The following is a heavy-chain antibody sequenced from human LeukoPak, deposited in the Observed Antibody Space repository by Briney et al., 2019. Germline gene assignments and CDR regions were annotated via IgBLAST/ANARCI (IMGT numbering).Heavy chain of an antibody. J-gene: IGHJ6*03. CDR1: GFTFSSYS. V-gene: IGHV3-21*01. CDR3: ARVLFGATTTNYYYYMDV. CDR2: ITSTSSYI. D-gene: IGHD1-26*01. Sequence: GGSLRLSCAASGFTFSSYSITWVRQAPGKGLEWVSSITSTSSYINYADSAKGRFTISRDNAKNSVYLQMNSLRAEDTAVYYCARVLFGATTTNYYYYMDVCGKGTTVTVSS.